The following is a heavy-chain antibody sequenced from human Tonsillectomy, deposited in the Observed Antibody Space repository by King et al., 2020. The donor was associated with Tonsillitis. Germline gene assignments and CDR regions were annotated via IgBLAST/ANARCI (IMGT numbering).Heavy chain of an antibody. D-gene: IGHD6-13*01. V-gene: IGHV3-48*03. CDR2: ISSSGSTI. CDR1: GFTFSSYE. Sequence: QLVQSGGGLVQPGGSLRLSCAASGFTFSSYEMNWVRQAPGKGLEWGSYISSSGSTIYYADFVEVRFTISRDNAKNSLYLQMNSLRAEDTAVYYCARGSRTVAAAGLGVGYWGQGTLVTVSS. J-gene: IGHJ4*02. CDR3: ARGSRTVAAAGLGVGY.